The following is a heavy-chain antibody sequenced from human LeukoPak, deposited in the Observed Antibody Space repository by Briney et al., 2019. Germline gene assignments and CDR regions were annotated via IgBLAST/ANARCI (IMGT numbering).Heavy chain of an antibody. CDR2: IYNSGST. J-gene: IGHJ4*02. CDR3: AKSEYQLLIPQLSLGFDY. D-gene: IGHD2-2*01. CDR1: GDSISSSSYY. V-gene: IGHV4-39*01. Sequence: SSETLSLTCTVSGDSISSSSYYWGWIRQPPGKGLEWIGSIYNSGSTYYNPSLKSRVTISVDTSKNQFSLNLYSVTAADTAVYYCAKSEYQLLIPQLSLGFDYWGQGTLVTVSS.